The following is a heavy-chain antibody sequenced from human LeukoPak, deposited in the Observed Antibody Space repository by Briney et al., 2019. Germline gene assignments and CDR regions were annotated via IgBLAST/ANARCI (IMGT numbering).Heavy chain of an antibody. CDR1: GYTFTSYG. Sequence: ASVKVSCKASGYTFTSYGISWVRQAPGQGLEWMGWISAYSGNTNYAQKLQGRVTMTRDTSISTAYMELSRLRSDDTAVYYCARAEYSSGWSLFDYWGQGTLVTVSS. V-gene: IGHV1-18*01. CDR3: ARAEYSSGWSLFDY. J-gene: IGHJ4*02. D-gene: IGHD6-19*01. CDR2: ISAYSGNT.